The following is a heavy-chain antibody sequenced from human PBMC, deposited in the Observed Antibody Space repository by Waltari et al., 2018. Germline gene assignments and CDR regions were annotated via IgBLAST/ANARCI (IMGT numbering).Heavy chain of an antibody. CDR3: ARRAGGTDGYTSYFDY. CDR1: GVSIRSSSYY. J-gene: IGHJ4*02. V-gene: IGHV4-39*01. Sequence: QLQLQESGPGLVKPSETLSLTCTISGVSIRSSSYYWGWIRQPPGKGLEWIGNIYYSGSTYYNPSLKSRITISVDTSKNQFSLKLSSVTATDTAVYYSARRAGGTDGYTSYFDYWGQGTLVTVSS. CDR2: IYYSGST. D-gene: IGHD5-12*01.